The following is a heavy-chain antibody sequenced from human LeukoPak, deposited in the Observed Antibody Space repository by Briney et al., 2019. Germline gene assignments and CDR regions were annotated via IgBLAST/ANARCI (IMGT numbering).Heavy chain of an antibody. CDR2: IKQDGSET. CDR3: ARQRGSGCLDY. Sequence: PGGSLRLSCAASRFTLSNYWMSWVRQAPGKGLEWVANIKQDGSETYYVDSVKGRFTISSDNAKNSLSLQMNSLRAEDTAVYYCARQRGSGCLDYWGQGTLVTVSS. D-gene: IGHD6-19*01. V-gene: IGHV3-7*01. J-gene: IGHJ4*02. CDR1: RFTLSNYW.